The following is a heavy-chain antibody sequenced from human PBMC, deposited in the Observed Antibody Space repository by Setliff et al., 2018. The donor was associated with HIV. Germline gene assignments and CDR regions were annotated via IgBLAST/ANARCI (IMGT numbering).Heavy chain of an antibody. Sequence: GASVKVSCKASGYTFTSYDINWVRQATGHGLEWMGWINPYSGNTGYAQKFQGRVTMTRETSTSTAYLELSNLRAEDTAVYYCARQHQMVLGYWGQGTLVTVSS. V-gene: IGHV1-8*01. CDR2: INPYSGNT. CDR3: ARQHQMVLGY. D-gene: IGHD2-8*01. CDR1: GYTFTSYD. J-gene: IGHJ4*02.